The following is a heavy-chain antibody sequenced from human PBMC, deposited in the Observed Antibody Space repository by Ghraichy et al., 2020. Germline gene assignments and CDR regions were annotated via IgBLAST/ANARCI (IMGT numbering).Heavy chain of an antibody. CDR1: GFTFSIYW. J-gene: IGHJ4*02. D-gene: IGHD3-9*01. CDR3: ARGGSGYLYDY. V-gene: IGHV3-7*01. Sequence: GESLNISCAASGFTFSIYWMSWVRQAPGKGLEWVANIKPDGSDKNYVDSVKGRFTISRDNAKNSLYLEMNGLRAGDTAIYYCARGGSGYLYDYWGQGTLVTVSS. CDR2: IKPDGSDK.